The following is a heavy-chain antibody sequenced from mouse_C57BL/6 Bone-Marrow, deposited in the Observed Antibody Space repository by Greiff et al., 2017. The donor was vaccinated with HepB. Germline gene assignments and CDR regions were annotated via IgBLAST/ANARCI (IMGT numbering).Heavy chain of an antibody. CDR2: IDPSDSYT. Sequence: QVQLQQPGAELVMPGASVKLSCKASGYTFTSYWMHWVKQRPGQGLEWIGEIDPSDSYTNYNQKFKGKSTLTVDKSSSTAYMQLSSLTSEDSAVYYCARLATVVATDYAMDYWDQGTSVTVSS. V-gene: IGHV1-69*01. J-gene: IGHJ4*01. CDR1: GYTFTSYW. CDR3: ARLATVVATDYAMDY. D-gene: IGHD1-1*01.